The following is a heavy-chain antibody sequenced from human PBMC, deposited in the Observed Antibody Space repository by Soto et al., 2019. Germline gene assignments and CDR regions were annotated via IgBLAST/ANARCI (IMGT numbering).Heavy chain of an antibody. D-gene: IGHD6-19*01. CDR1: GFTFSNYW. CDR3: ARAGWYRFDY. CDR2: INSDGTTI. J-gene: IGHJ4*02. V-gene: IGHV3-74*01. Sequence: GXSLRLSGAASGFTFSNYWVHWVRQAPGKGLMWVSRINSDGTTINYADSVEGRFTISRDNAKNTLFLQMNSLRVEDTAVYYCARAGWYRFDYWGQGTLVTVSS.